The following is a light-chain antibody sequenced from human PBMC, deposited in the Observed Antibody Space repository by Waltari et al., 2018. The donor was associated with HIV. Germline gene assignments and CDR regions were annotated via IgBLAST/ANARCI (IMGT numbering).Light chain of an antibody. CDR3: YSTDNSGTHIRV. Sequence: SYELTQPPSVSVSPGQTARLTCSGDALPKKFAYWYQQKSGQAPVLVIYEESKRPSGIPLRFSGSSSGTMATLTISGAQVADEADYYCYSTDNSGTHIRVFGGGTKLTVL. J-gene: IGLJ2*01. CDR1: ALPKKF. V-gene: IGLV3-10*01. CDR2: EES.